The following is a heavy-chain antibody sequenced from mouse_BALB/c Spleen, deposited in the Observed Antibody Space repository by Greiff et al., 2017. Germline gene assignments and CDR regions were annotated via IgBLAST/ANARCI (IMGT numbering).Heavy chain of an antibody. V-gene: IGHV7-3*02. CDR1: GFTFTDYY. CDR2: IRNKANGYTT. CDR3: ARDRPYDGYS. J-gene: IGHJ3*01. Sequence: EVMLVESGGGLVQPGGSLRLSCATSGFTFTDYYMSWVRQPPGKALEWLGFIRNKANGYTTEYSASVKGRFTISRDNSQSILYLQMNTLRAEDSATYYCARDRPYDGYSWGQGTLVTVSA. D-gene: IGHD2-3*01.